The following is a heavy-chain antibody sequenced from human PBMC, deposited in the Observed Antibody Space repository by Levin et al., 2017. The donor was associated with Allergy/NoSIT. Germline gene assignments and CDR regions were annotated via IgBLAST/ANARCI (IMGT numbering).Heavy chain of an antibody. CDR1: GFTFSSYN. CDR3: ARVLIDAGMDV. D-gene: IGHD3-16*01. Sequence: GETLKISCAASGFTFSSYNMNWVRQAPGKGLEWVSSISSSSSYIYYADSVKGRFTISRDNAKNSLYLQMNSLRAEDTAVYYCARVLIDAGMDVWGKGTTVIVSS. V-gene: IGHV3-21*01. J-gene: IGHJ6*04. CDR2: ISSSSSYI.